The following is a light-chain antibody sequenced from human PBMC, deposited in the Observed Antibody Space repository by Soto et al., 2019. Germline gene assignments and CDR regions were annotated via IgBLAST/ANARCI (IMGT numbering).Light chain of an antibody. CDR1: QSVSSNY. CDR3: QQYGDSPPT. J-gene: IGKJ1*01. CDR2: GAS. V-gene: IGKV3-20*01. Sequence: VLTQSPGTLSLSPGERATLSCRASQSVSSNYLAWYQQKPGQAPRLLIFGASTRATGIPDRFSGSGSEIDFTLTISRLEPEDFAVYHCQQYGDSPPTFGQGTKVDIK.